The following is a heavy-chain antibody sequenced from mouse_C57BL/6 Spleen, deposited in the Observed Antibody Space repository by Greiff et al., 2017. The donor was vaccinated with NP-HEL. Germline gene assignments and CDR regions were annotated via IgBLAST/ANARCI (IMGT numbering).Heavy chain of an antibody. CDR1: GFTFSDYG. Sequence: EVKLMESGGGLVKPGGSLKLSCAASGFTFSDYGMHWVRQAPEKGLEWVAYISSGSSTIYYADTVKGRFTISRDNAKNTLFLQMTSLRSEDTAMYYCARDYDGYYGYFDVWGTGTTVTVSS. D-gene: IGHD2-3*01. CDR2: ISSGSSTI. J-gene: IGHJ1*03. CDR3: ARDYDGYYGYFDV. V-gene: IGHV5-17*01.